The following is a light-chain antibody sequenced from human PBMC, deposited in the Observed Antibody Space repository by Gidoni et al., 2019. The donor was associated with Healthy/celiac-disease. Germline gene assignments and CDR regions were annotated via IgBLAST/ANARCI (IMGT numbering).Light chain of an antibody. V-gene: IGLV1-44*01. J-gene: IGLJ1*01. Sequence: SLLPQPPSASVTPGPGVTISCSASSSNIGNNTVSWYQQLPGTAPKLLIYRNNQRPSGVPDRFSGSKSGTSASLAISGLQAEDEADYYCAAWDDSLNGDVFGTGTKVTVL. CDR1: SSNIGNNT. CDR2: RNN. CDR3: AAWDDSLNGDV.